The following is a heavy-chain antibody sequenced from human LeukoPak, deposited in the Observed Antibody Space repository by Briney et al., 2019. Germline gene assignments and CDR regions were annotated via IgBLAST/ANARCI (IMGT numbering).Heavy chain of an antibody. CDR2: ISGSGNRT. V-gene: IGHV3-23*01. Sequence: ESGGSLRLSCAASGFTFSSYAMSWVRQAPGKGLEWVSSISGSGNRTYYADSVKGRFTISRDNSKNTLFLQMNSLRAEDTAVYYCAKDGGYCGGDCYPWESWFDPWGQGTLVTVSS. CDR3: AKDGGYCGGDCYPWESWFDP. D-gene: IGHD2-21*02. J-gene: IGHJ5*02. CDR1: GFTFSSYA.